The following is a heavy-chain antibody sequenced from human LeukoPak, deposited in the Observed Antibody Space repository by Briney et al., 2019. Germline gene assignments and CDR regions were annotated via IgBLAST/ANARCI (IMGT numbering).Heavy chain of an antibody. Sequence: SQTLSLTCTVSGGSISSGDYYWSWIRQPPGKGLEWIGYIYYSGSTIYNPSLESRVTISVDTSKNQFSLKLSSVTAADTAVYYCARSIAARSDAYDIWGQGTMVTVSS. D-gene: IGHD6-6*01. J-gene: IGHJ3*02. CDR1: GGSISSGDYY. V-gene: IGHV4-30-4*01. CDR2: IYYSGST. CDR3: ARSIAARSDAYDI.